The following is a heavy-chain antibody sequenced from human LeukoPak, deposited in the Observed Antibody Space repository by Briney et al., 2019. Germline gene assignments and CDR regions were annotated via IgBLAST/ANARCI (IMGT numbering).Heavy chain of an antibody. CDR2: IYYSGST. V-gene: IGHV4-61*01. Sequence: SETLSLTCTVSGGSVSSGNYYWSWIRQPPGKGLEWIGYIYYSGSTNYNPSLKSRVTISIDTSKNQFSLKLSSVTAADTAVYFCARETPGAGHFDYWGQGSLVTVSS. CDR1: GGSVSSGNYY. CDR3: ARETPGAGHFDY. D-gene: IGHD7-27*01. J-gene: IGHJ4*02.